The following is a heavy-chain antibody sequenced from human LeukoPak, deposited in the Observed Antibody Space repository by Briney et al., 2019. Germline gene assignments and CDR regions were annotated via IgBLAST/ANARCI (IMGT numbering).Heavy chain of an antibody. CDR2: IYHSGST. D-gene: IGHD3-16*02. Sequence: SETLSLTCAVSGGSISSGGYSWSWIRQPPGKGLEWIGYIYHSGSTYYNPPLKSRVTISVDRSKNQFSLKLSSVTAADTAVYYCARGQRASYQTRGAFDIWGQGTMVTVSS. CDR3: ARGQRASYQTRGAFDI. CDR1: GGSISSGGYS. J-gene: IGHJ3*02. V-gene: IGHV4-30-2*01.